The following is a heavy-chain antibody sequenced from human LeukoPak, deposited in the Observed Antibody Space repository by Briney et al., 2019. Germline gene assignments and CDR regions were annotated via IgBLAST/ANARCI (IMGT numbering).Heavy chain of an antibody. D-gene: IGHD6-6*01. CDR1: GFTFSSYA. CDR2: IYSGGST. Sequence: GGSLRLSCAASGFTFSSYAMSWVRQAPGKGLEWVSVIYSGGSTYYADSVKGRFTISRDNSKNTLYLQMNSLRAEDTAVYYCARGEYSSSGGVFDYWGQGTLVTVSS. J-gene: IGHJ4*02. V-gene: IGHV3-66*01. CDR3: ARGEYSSSGGVFDY.